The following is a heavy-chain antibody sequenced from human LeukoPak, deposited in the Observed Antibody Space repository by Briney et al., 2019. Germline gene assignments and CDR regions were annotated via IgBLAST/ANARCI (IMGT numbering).Heavy chain of an antibody. Sequence: SVPQTLSCSVSGGFISHYYWRWLQQPPEKVVEWIGYNYCNGSTNYSPSFKSRVTMSVDTSRNQYSVKLSTVSAADTAVYYCARHGRSGGYYTRFDPGGQGTLFTVS. D-gene: IGHD1-26*01. CDR1: GGFISHYY. CDR3: ARHGRSGGYYTRFDP. CDR2: NYCNGST. J-gene: IGHJ5*02. V-gene: IGHV4-59*08.